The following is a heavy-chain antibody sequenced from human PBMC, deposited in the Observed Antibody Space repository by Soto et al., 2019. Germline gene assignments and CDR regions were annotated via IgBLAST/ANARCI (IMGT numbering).Heavy chain of an antibody. CDR1: GYTFTSYD. CDR3: ASRGSHWGSSSVRTS. V-gene: IGHV1-8*01. J-gene: IGHJ6*02. Sequence: QVQLVQSGAEVKKPGASVKVSCKASGYTFTSYDINWVRQATGQGLEWMGWMNPNSGNTGYAQKFQGRVTMTRDTPLGPAKMERGALRSEDRAVIYWASRGSHWGSSSVRTSGGEGPTV. D-gene: IGHD3-16*01. CDR2: MNPNSGNT.